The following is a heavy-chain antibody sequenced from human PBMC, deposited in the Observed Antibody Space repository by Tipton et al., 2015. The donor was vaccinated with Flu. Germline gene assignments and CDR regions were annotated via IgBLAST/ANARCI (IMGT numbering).Heavy chain of an antibody. CDR3: ARLSYYDVDLKNFYFDY. CDR2: IYPSGTT. CDR1: SGSIRSTNYF. Sequence: GLVKPSETLSLTCTVSSGSIRSTNYFCAWIRQPPGKRLELIGSIYPSGTTYYNPSLKSRVTISVDTSKSQFSLMLRPVTAADTAVYYCARLSYYDVDLKNFYFDYWGQGALVTVSS. V-gene: IGHV4-39*01. D-gene: IGHD3-10*02. J-gene: IGHJ4*02.